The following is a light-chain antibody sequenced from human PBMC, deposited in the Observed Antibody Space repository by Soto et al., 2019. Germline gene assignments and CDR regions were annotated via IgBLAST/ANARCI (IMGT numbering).Light chain of an antibody. CDR2: AAS. Sequence: IQLTQSPSSLSASAGDRVTITCRASQAIAGFLAWFQQKPGKAPKLLIYAASTLQGGVPSRFSGSGFGTNFTLTISSLQPEDFATYYWQQLNSYPRTFGQGTKLEIK. V-gene: IGKV1-9*01. CDR3: QQLNSYPRT. J-gene: IGKJ2*01. CDR1: QAIAGF.